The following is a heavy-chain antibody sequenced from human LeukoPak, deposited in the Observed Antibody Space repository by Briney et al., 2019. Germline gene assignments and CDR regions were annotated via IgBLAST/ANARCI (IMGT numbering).Heavy chain of an antibody. CDR2: MSGNGGTT. V-gene: IGHV3-23*01. CDR1: GFIFSSYA. Sequence: GGSLRLSCAASGFIFSSYAMSWIRQAPGQGLEWVSGMSGNGGTTYYADSVKGRFTISRDNSKNTLYLQMNSLRADDTAVYYCARVRDGDYYDYWGQGTQVTVSS. J-gene: IGHJ4*02. D-gene: IGHD4-17*01. CDR3: ARVRDGDYYDY.